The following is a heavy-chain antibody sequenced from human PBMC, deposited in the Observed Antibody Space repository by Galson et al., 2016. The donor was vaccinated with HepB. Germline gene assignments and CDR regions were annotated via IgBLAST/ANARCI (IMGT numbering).Heavy chain of an antibody. J-gene: IGHJ4*02. V-gene: IGHV4-4*02. CDR2: IYQTGTA. CDR3: ARGNLGTTASMAFDY. CDR1: GGSVSDNYW. Sequence: SETLSLTCAVSGGSVSDNYWWSWVRQSPEKGLEWIGEIYQTGTASYNPSFTSRATISVDKSKNQISLRLDSVTAADTALYYCARGNLGTTASMAFDYWGPGTLVSVST. D-gene: IGHD1/OR15-1a*01.